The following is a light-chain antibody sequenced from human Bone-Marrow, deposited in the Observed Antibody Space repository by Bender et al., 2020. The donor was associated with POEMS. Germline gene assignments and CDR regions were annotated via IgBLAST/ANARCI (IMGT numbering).Light chain of an antibody. CDR2: SDK. CDR1: NIGSNV. CDR3: QVWDGSNDDPWV. Sequence: SYVLTQPPLVSVAPGKTARLTCGGSNIGSNVVHWYQQKPGQAPVLVIHSDKDRPSGISGRFSGSNSGNTATLTISRVAAEDEADYYCQVWDGSNDDPWVFGGGTKLTVL. J-gene: IGLJ3*02. V-gene: IGLV3-21*01.